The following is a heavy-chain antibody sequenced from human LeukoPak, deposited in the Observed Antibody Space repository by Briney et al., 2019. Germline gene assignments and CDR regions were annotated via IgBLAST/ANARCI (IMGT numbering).Heavy chain of an antibody. CDR3: AKAYGGYSFDY. Sequence: GGSLRLSCAASGFTFSNSAMSWVRQAPGKGLEWVSTLSGSGITTYYADSVKGRFTISRDSSQSSLFLQMNSLRAEDTGVYYCAKAYGGYSFDYWGQGTLVTVSS. CDR1: GFTFSNSA. D-gene: IGHD4-17*01. J-gene: IGHJ4*02. V-gene: IGHV3-23*01. CDR2: LSGSGITT.